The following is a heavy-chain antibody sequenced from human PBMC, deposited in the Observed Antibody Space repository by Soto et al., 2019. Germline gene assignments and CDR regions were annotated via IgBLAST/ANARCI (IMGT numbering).Heavy chain of an antibody. V-gene: IGHV3-30-3*01. CDR2: ISYDGSNK. Sequence: GGSLRLSCAASGFTFSSYAMHWVRQAPGKGLEWVAVISYDGSNKYYADSVKGRFTISRDNSKNTLYLQMNSLRAEDTAVYYCARDTRHIVVVTAIPSDLSHYWGQGTLVTVSS. CDR3: ARDTRHIVVVTAIPSDLSHY. D-gene: IGHD2-21*02. J-gene: IGHJ4*02. CDR1: GFTFSSYA.